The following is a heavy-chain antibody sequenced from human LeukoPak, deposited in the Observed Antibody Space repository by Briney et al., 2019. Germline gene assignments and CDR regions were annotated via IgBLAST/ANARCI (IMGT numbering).Heavy chain of an antibody. CDR1: GFTFSNDW. Sequence: GGSLRLSCAASGFTFSNDWMSWVRQAPGKGLEWVASIKQDGSEKYYVDSVKGRFTISTDNAKNSLYLQMNSLRAEDTAVYYCARLRGIITGSWFDPWGQGTLVAVSS. D-gene: IGHD3-10*01. CDR3: ARLRGIITGSWFDP. J-gene: IGHJ5*02. CDR2: IKQDGSEK. V-gene: IGHV3-7*01.